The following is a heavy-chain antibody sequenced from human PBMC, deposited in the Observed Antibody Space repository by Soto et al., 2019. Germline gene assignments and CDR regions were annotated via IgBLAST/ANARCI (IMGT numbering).Heavy chain of an antibody. V-gene: IGHV1-69*12. CDR3: GREGGSVLVPAAPYYYYGMDV. J-gene: IGHJ6*02. CDR2: IIPIFGTA. Sequence: QVQLVQSGAEVKKPGSSVKVSCKASGGTFSSYAISWVRQAPGQGLEWMGGIIPIFGTANYAQKFQGRVTTTADEATSAAQRGRSGLGSEDTAVYYWGREGGSVLVPAAPYYYYGMDVWGQGTTVTVSS. CDR1: GGTFSSYA. D-gene: IGHD2-2*01.